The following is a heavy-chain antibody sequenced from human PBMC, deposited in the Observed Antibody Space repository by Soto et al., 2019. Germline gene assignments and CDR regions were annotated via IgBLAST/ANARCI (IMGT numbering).Heavy chain of an antibody. V-gene: IGHV4-4*02. Sequence: PSETLSLTCDVSGFSISSSHWWCWLRQPPGKGLEWIGEVYHSGSANYNPSLKSRVSMSVDKSKNQFSLRLSSVTAADTALYYCARIAVVPSALDPWGQGTLVTVS. J-gene: IGHJ5*02. CDR2: VYHSGSA. CDR3: ARIAVVPSALDP. D-gene: IGHD2-2*01. CDR1: GFSISSSHW.